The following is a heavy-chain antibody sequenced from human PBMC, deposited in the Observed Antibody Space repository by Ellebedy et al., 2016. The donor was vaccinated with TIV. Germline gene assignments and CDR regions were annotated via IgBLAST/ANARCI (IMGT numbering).Heavy chain of an antibody. V-gene: IGHV1-8*01. J-gene: IGHJ4*02. Sequence: ASVKVSCXASGYTFTTYDINWVRQAAGQGLEWMGWMNPQSGKTGFAQQFQGRVAITRDTSISTAYMELASLTSEDTAVYYCARCPRGNATKDYWGQGTLVTVSS. CDR2: MNPQSGKT. CDR1: GYTFTTYD. CDR3: ARCPRGNATKDY. D-gene: IGHD2-2*01.